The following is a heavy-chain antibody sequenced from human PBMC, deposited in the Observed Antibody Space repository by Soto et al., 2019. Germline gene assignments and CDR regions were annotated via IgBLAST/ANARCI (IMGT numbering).Heavy chain of an antibody. CDR2: INHSGST. CDR1: GGSFSGYY. D-gene: IGHD2-15*01. Sequence: QVQLQQWGAGLLKPSETLSLTCAVYGGSFSGYYWSWIRQPPGKGLEWIGEINHSGSTNYNPSLKGWVTISRNHSKNHFFPKADSGDAGGPAVEYCGGGAPRYCSGGSCYSGRDYWGQGTLVTVSS. CDR3: GGGAPRYCSGGSCYSGRDY. V-gene: IGHV4-34*01. J-gene: IGHJ4*02.